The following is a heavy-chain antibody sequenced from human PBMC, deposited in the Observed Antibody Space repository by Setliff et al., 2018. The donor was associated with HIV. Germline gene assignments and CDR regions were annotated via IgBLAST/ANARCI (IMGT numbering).Heavy chain of an antibody. Sequence: ASVKVSCKASGYTFTSYYMHWVRQAPGQGLEWMGLINPSGGSTSYAQKFQGRVTMTRDTSTSTVYMELSSLRSEDTAVYYCARDPPYCSGGSCYSGNWFDPWGQGTLVTVSS. CDR3: ARDPPYCSGGSCYSGNWFDP. V-gene: IGHV1-46*01. CDR1: GYTFTSYY. CDR2: INPSGGST. J-gene: IGHJ5*02. D-gene: IGHD2-15*01.